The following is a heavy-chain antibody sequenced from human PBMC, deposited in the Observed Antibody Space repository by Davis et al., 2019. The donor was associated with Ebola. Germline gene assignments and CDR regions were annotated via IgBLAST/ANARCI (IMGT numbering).Heavy chain of an antibody. CDR2: INAGNGNT. D-gene: IGHD3-3*01. CDR1: GYTLTSYA. Sequence: ASVKVSCKASGYTLTSYAMHWVRQAPGQRLEWMGWINAGNGNTKYSQKFQGRVTITRDTSASTAYMELSSLRSEDTAVYYCARVDYDFWSGYYNYFDYWGQGTLVTVSS. V-gene: IGHV1-3*01. J-gene: IGHJ4*02. CDR3: ARVDYDFWSGYYNYFDY.